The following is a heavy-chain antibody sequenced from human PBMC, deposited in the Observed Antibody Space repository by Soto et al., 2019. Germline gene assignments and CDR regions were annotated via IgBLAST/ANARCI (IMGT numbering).Heavy chain of an antibody. D-gene: IGHD2-2*01. Sequence: QVPLVQSGAEVKKPGTSVKVSCKASGGHFSSYAISWVRQAPGHGLEWMGWIIPIFGTANYAQKFQGRVTITADKSTSTAYIEQSSLISEDTAFYYCARWYQLLSKSGGYYYGMDVWGQGTTVTDSS. CDR2: IIPIFGTA. CDR1: GGHFSSYA. CDR3: ARWYQLLSKSGGYYYGMDV. V-gene: IGHV1-69*06. J-gene: IGHJ6*02.